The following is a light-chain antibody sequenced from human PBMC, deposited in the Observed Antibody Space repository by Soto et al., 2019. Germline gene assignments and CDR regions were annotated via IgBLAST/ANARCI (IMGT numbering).Light chain of an antibody. J-gene: IGKJ5*01. Sequence: DIQITQSQSSLSASLGDRVTITCRASQKISSHLNWYQQKPGKAPQLLIYAASNLQSGVPTRFSGSGSGTDFTLSISSLQPDDFASYYCQQSRNTPFTFGQGTRLEIK. CDR3: QQSRNTPFT. CDR1: QKISSH. CDR2: AAS. V-gene: IGKV1-39*01.